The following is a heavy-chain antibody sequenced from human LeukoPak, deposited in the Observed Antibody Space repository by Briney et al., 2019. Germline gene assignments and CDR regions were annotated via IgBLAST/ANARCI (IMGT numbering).Heavy chain of an antibody. V-gene: IGHV1-69*13. D-gene: IGHD3-22*01. CDR1: GGTFSSYA. CDR2: IIPIFGTA. CDR3: ASLYYDSSGSFYYFDY. J-gene: IGHJ4*02. Sequence: SVKVSCKASGGTFSSYAISWVRQAPGQGLEWMGGIIPIFGTANYAQKFQGRVTIIADESTSTAYMELSSLRSEDTAVYYCASLYYDSSGSFYYFDYWGQGTLVTVSS.